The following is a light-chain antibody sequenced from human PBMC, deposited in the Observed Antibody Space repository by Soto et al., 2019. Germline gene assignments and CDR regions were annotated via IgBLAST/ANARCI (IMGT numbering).Light chain of an antibody. J-gene: IGLJ2*01. CDR2: DVS. CDR3: SSYASSNTQV. Sequence: QYALTQPASVSGSPGQSITVSCIGTSSDVGDYNYVSWYQQHPDKAPKLMIYDVSNRPSGVSNRFSGSKSGNTASLTISGLQAEDEAYYYCSSYASSNTQVFGGGTKLTVL. V-gene: IGLV2-14*01. CDR1: SSDVGDYNY.